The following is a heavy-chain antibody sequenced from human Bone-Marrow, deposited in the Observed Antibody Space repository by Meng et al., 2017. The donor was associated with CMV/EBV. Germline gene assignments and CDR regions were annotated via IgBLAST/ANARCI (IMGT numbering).Heavy chain of an antibody. D-gene: IGHD5/OR15-5a*01. CDR3: ARESVYGKDY. CDR1: GFSLRRYG. CDR2: IHRGGRT. J-gene: IGHJ4*02. V-gene: IGHV3-66*02. Sequence: GESLKISCVVSGFSLRRYGMSWVRQAPGRGLDWVSVIHRGGRTYYADSVKGRFTISRDNSKNTLYLQMNSLRAEDTAVYYCARESVYGKDYWGQGTLVTVSS.